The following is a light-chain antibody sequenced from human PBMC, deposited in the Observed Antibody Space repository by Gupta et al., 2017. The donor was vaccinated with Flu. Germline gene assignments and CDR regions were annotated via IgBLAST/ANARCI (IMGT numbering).Light chain of an antibody. J-gene: IGKJ5*01. V-gene: IGKV1-33*01. CDR2: DVS. CDR1: QDISDC. Sequence: DILMTQSPSSLSASVGDRVTITCQASQDISDCLNWYHQKPRKAPKLLIYDVSNLKTGVPPRFSGSRSGTDFTFTITNLQPEDIATYYCQQYRNLPITFGQGTRLDIK. CDR3: QQYRNLPIT.